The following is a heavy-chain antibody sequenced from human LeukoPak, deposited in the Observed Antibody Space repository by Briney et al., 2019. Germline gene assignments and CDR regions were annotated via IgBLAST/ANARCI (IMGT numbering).Heavy chain of an antibody. CDR3: ARVRLDYYGMDV. CDR1: GGSLSSGDYY. Sequence: PSQTLSLTCTASGGSLSSGDYYWGWLRQPPGRGLEWIGYIYYSGSTYYNPSLKSRVTISVDTSKNQFSLKLSSVTAADTAVYYCARVRLDYYGMDVWGQGTTVTVSS. V-gene: IGHV4-30-4*01. CDR2: IYYSGST. J-gene: IGHJ6*02.